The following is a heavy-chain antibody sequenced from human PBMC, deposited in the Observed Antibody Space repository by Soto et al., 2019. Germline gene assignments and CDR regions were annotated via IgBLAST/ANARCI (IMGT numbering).Heavy chain of an antibody. CDR2: INHSGGT. CDR1: GGSFSGYY. D-gene: IGHD3-3*02. V-gene: IGHV4-34*02. CDR3: ARDRQYYHFWSGYQNEGPYDMDV. Sequence: QVQLRQWGAGLLKPSETLSLTCAVYGGSFSGYYWTWLRQAPGKGLEWIGEINHSGGTNYNSSLKSLVTISVDTSKNQFSLILYSVTAADTAVYYWARDRQYYHFWSGYQNEGPYDMDVWGQGTTVTVSS. J-gene: IGHJ6*02.